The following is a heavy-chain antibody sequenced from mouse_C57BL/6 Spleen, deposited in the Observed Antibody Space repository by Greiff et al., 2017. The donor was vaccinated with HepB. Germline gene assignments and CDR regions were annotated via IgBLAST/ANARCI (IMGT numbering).Heavy chain of an antibody. Sequence: QVQLQQSGPELVKPGASVKISCKSSGYAYSSSWMNWVKQRPGKGLAWIGRIYPGDGDTNYNGKFKGKATLTADKSSSTAYMQRSSLTSEDSAVYICAKSYDGYYPGYFDYWAQGTTLTVSS. CDR3: AKSYDGYYPGYFDY. J-gene: IGHJ2*01. V-gene: IGHV1-82*01. CDR1: GYAYSSSW. D-gene: IGHD2-3*01. CDR2: IYPGDGDT.